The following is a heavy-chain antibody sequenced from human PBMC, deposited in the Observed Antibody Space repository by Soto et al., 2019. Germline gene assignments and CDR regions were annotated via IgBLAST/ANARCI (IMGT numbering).Heavy chain of an antibody. CDR2: IAGNGGDI. J-gene: IGHJ4*02. Sequence: GGSLRLSCEGSAFTFINYAMAWVRQAPGKGLEWVSSIAGNGGDISYADSVKGRFTISRDNSKSTLFLQMDSLRAEDTAIYYCAKKYYGNYPFDHWGQGTLVTVSS. CDR1: AFTFINYA. CDR3: AKKYYGNYPFDH. V-gene: IGHV3-23*01. D-gene: IGHD1-7*01.